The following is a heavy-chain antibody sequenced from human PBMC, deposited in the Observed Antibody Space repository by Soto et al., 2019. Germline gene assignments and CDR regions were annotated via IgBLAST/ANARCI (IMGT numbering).Heavy chain of an antibody. J-gene: IGHJ4*02. CDR1: GFSLSSLA. CDR3: AKDQTDVTLFDY. D-gene: IGHD2-21*02. Sequence: VGSLRLSCAASGFSLSSLAMSWVRQAPGKGLEWVSSISGRGVDTLYADSVKGRFTISRDNSRNTLYLQVNSLRAEDTAVYYCAKDQTDVTLFDYWGQGTLVTAPQ. CDR2: ISGRGVDT. V-gene: IGHV3-23*01.